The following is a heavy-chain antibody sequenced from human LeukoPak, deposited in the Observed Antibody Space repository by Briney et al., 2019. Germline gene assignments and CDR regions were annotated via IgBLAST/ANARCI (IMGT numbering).Heavy chain of an antibody. CDR1: GFTFSSYG. V-gene: IGHV3-33*01. J-gene: IGHJ4*02. Sequence: GRSLRLSCAASGFTFSSYGMHWVRQAPGKGLEWVAVIWYDGSNKYYADSVKGRFTISRDNSKNTLYLQMNSLRAEDTAVYYCARDREGYDILTGRGGNYFDYWGQGTLVTVSS. CDR2: IWYDGSNK. CDR3: ARDREGYDILTGRGGNYFDY. D-gene: IGHD3-9*01.